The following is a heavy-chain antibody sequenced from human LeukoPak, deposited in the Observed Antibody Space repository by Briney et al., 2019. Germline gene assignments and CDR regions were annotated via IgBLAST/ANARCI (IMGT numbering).Heavy chain of an antibody. Sequence: PGGSLRLSCAASGVTFSSYWMTWVRQAPGKGRGWVASIKQDGNEKYYVDSVKGRFTISRDNARNSLYLQMSSLRADDTAVYYCARDGAFRIYDYWGQGTLVTVSS. CDR3: ARDGAFRIYDY. V-gene: IGHV3-7*01. CDR2: IKQDGNEK. J-gene: IGHJ4*02. CDR1: GVTFSSYW. D-gene: IGHD3-3*02.